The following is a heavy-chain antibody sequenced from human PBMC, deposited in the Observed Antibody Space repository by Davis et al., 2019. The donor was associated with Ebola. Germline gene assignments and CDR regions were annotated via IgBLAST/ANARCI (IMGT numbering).Heavy chain of an antibody. CDR2: ISYDGSNK. CDR3: AKFGERVGATPGYYFDY. J-gene: IGHJ4*02. Sequence: PGGSLRLSCAASGFTFSSYGMHWVRQAPGKGLEWVAVISYDGSNKYYADSVKGRFTISRDNSKNTLYLQMNSLRAEDTAVYYCAKFGERVGATPGYYFDYWGQGTLVAVSS. CDR1: GFTFSSYG. D-gene: IGHD1-26*01. V-gene: IGHV3-30*18.